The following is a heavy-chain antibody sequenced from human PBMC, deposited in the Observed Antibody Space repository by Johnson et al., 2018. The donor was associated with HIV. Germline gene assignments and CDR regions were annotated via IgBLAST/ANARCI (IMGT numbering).Heavy chain of an antibody. CDR1: GFTFSSYW. V-gene: IGHV3-7*03. D-gene: IGHD1-7*01. Sequence: VQLVESGGGLVQPGGSLRLSCAASGFTFSSYWMSWVRQAPGKGLEWVANIKQDGSEKYYVDSVKGRFTISRDNAKNSLYLQMNSLRAEDTAVYYCAGGGYNWNYGQGGAFDIWGQGTMVTVSS. CDR3: AGGGYNWNYGQGGAFDI. J-gene: IGHJ3*02. CDR2: IKQDGSEK.